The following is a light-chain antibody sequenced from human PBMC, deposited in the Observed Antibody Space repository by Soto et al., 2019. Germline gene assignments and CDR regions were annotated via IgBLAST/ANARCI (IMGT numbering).Light chain of an antibody. CDR1: QRVGSS. J-gene: IGKJ4*01. CDR2: DAS. Sequence: EVVLTQSPGTLSLSPGERATLSCRASQRVGSSLAWYQQRPGQAPRLLIYDASRRAIGIPARFSGSGSGTDFSLTITSLEPEDFALYYCQHRSNRALTFGGGTKVEIK. V-gene: IGKV3-11*01. CDR3: QHRSNRALT.